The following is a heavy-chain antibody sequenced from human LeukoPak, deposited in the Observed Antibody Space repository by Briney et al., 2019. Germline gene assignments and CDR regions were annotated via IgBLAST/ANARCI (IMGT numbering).Heavy chain of an antibody. CDR3: ARSSGDCSGGSCYSYENDAFDI. D-gene: IGHD2-15*01. CDR1: GFTFSSYS. Sequence: GGSLRLSCAASGFTFSSYSMNWVRQAPGKGLEWVSYISSSSSTIYYADSVKGRFTISRDNAKNSLYLQMNSLRAEDTAVYYCARSSGDCSGGSCYSYENDAFDIWGQGTMVTVSS. J-gene: IGHJ3*02. CDR2: ISSSSSTI. V-gene: IGHV3-48*01.